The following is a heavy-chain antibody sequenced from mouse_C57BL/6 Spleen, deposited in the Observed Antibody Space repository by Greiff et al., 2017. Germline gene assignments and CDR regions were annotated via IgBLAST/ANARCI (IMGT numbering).Heavy chain of an antibody. Sequence: QVQLQQSGAELVRPGSSVKLSCKASGYTFTSYWMHWVKQRPIQGLEWIGNIDPSDSETHYNQKFKDKATLTVDKSSSTAYMQLSSLTSEDSAVYYCARLHYGSSYWYFDVWGTGTTVTVSS. CDR2: IDPSDSET. V-gene: IGHV1-52*01. D-gene: IGHD1-1*01. CDR3: ARLHYGSSYWYFDV. J-gene: IGHJ1*03. CDR1: GYTFTSYW.